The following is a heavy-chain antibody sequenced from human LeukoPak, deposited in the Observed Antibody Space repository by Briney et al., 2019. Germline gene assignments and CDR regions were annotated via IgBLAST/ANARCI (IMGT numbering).Heavy chain of an antibody. Sequence: SVKVSCKASGGTFSSYAISWVRQAPGQGLEWMGGIIPIFCTANYAQKFQGRVTITADESTSTAYMELSSLRSEDTAVYYCARERSYCSSTSCYHFDYWGQGTLVTVSS. J-gene: IGHJ4*02. CDR2: IIPIFCTA. CDR1: GGTFSSYA. D-gene: IGHD2-2*01. V-gene: IGHV1-69*13. CDR3: ARERSYCSSTSCYHFDY.